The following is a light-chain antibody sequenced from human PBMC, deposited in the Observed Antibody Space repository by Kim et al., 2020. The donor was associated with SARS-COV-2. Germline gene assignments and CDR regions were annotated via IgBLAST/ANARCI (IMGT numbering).Light chain of an antibody. CDR2: LNSDGSH. Sequence: QLVLTQSPSASASLGASVKLTCTLSSGHSSYAIAWHQQQPAKGPRYLMKLNSDGSHSKGDGIPDRFSGSSSGAERYLTISRLQSEDEADYYCQTWGTGIGVFGGGTKLTVL. CDR3: QTWGTGIGV. V-gene: IGLV4-69*01. CDR1: SGHSSYA. J-gene: IGLJ3*02.